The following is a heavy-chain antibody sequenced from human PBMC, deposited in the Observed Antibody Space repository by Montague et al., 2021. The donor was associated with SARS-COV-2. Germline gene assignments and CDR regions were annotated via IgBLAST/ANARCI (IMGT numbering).Heavy chain of an antibody. J-gene: IGHJ4*02. V-gene: IGHV2-70*01. CDR1: GFSLSTSGMC. CDR2: IDWDDDK. CDR3: ARTYYYGSGSYYTYYFDY. Sequence: PALVKPTQTPTLTCTFSGFSLSTSGMCVSWIRQPPGKALEWLALIDWDDDKYYSTSLKTRLTISKDTSKNQVVLTMTNMGPVDTATYYCARTYYYGSGSYYTYYFDYWGQGTLVTVSS. D-gene: IGHD3-10*01.